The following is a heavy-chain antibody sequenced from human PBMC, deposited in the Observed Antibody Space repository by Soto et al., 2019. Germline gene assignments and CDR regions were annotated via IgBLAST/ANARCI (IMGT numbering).Heavy chain of an antibody. Sequence: QVQLVESGGGVVQPGRSLRLSCAASGFTFSSYGMHWVRQAPGKGLEWVAVISYDGSNKYYADSVKGRFTISRDNSKNTLYLQMNSLRAEDTAVYYCACWSGYFDFDYWGQGTLVTVSS. V-gene: IGHV3-30*03. CDR2: ISYDGSNK. CDR3: ACWSGYFDFDY. J-gene: IGHJ4*02. D-gene: IGHD3-3*01. CDR1: GFTFSSYG.